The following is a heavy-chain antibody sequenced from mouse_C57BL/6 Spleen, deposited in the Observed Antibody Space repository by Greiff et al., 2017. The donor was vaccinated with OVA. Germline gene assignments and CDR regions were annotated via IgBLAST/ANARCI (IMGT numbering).Heavy chain of an antibody. CDR2: FYPGSGSI. CDR3: ARHEGHYYGSSYNYAMDY. D-gene: IGHD1-1*01. Sequence: QVQLQQSGAELVKPGASVKLSCKASGYTFTEYTIHWVKQRSGQGLEWIGWFYPGSGSIKYNEKFKDKATLTADKSSSTVYMELIRLTSEDSAVYFCARHEGHYYGSSYNYAMDYWGQGTSVTVSS. CDR1: GYTFTEYT. J-gene: IGHJ4*01. V-gene: IGHV1-62-2*01.